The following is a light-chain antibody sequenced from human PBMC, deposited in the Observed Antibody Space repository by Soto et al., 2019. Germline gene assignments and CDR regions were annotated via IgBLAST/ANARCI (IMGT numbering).Light chain of an antibody. CDR2: EVS. J-gene: IGLJ1*01. CDR1: ISDVGDYNY. V-gene: IGLV2-14*01. Sequence: QSALTQPASVSGSPGQSITISCTGTISDVGDYNYVSWYQQHPGKAPKLVLYEVSKRPSGVSNRFSGSKSGLTASLTISGLQAEDEADYYCSSYRTGSTYVFGSGTKVTVL. CDR3: SSYRTGSTYV.